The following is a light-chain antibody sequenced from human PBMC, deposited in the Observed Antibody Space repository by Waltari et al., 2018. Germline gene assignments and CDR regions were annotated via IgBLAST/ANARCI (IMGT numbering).Light chain of an antibody. V-gene: IGKV1-39*01. CDR3: QQTFSTQTT. J-gene: IGKJ5*01. Sequence: DIQMTQSPSSLSASVGDRVTITCRESQTISSYLIWYQQKPGKAPKFLIYAASSLRSGVPSRFSGSRSGTEFTLTISSLQPEDFATYYCQQTFSTQTTFGQGTRLELK. CDR2: AAS. CDR1: QTISSY.